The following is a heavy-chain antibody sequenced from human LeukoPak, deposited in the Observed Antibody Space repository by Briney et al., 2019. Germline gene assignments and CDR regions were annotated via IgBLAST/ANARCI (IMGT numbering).Heavy chain of an antibody. V-gene: IGHV4-39*01. CDR2: IYYSGST. J-gene: IGHJ4*02. Sequence: SETLSLTCTVSGGSISSSSYYWGWIRQPPGKGLEWIGSIYYSGSTYYNPSLKSRVTISVDTSKNQFSLKLSSVTAADTAVYYCARIAAAGPDRNFAYWGQGTLVTVSS. D-gene: IGHD6-13*01. CDR1: GGSISSSSYY. CDR3: ARIAAAGPDRNFAY.